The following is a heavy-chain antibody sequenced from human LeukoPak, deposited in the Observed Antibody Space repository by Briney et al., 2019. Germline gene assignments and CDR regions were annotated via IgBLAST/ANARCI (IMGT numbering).Heavy chain of an antibody. CDR2: IYTSGST. CDR1: GGSISSGSYY. V-gene: IGHV4-61*02. CDR3: AREEGSMGLYFDWLTEVYYYYYMDV. Sequence: PSETLSLTCTVSGGSISSGSYYWSWIRQPAGKGLEWIGRIYTSGSTNYNPSLKSRVTISVDTSKNQFSLKLSSVTAADTAVYYCAREEGSMGLYFDWLTEVYYYYYMDVWGKGTTVTISS. D-gene: IGHD3-9*01. J-gene: IGHJ6*03.